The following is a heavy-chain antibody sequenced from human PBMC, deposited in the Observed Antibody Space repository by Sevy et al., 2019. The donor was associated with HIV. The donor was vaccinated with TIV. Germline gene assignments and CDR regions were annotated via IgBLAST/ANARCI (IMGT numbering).Heavy chain of an antibody. CDR1: GFTFTYAW. J-gene: IGHJ6*02. V-gene: IGHV3-15*01. Sequence: GGSLRLSCAASGFTFTYAWMSWVRQAPGKGLEWVGRIKSKPDGGTTDYAAPVKGRFTISRDDSKDTLYLQMYSLKTEDTAVYYCSTDPIIVLLVTDGMDVWGQGTTVTVSS. CDR2: IKSKPDGGTT. D-gene: IGHD2-8*02. CDR3: STDPIIVLLVTDGMDV.